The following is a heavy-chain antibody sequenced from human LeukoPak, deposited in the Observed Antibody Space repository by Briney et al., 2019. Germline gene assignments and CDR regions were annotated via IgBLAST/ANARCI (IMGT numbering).Heavy chain of an antibody. V-gene: IGHV3-23*01. CDR3: AKKGATTGDFDY. Sequence: GGSLRLSCAASGFTFSNFLMTWVRRAPGKGPEWVSAISGSGGDTYYADSVKGRFTISRDNSKNTLYLQMNSLRAEDTAVYYCAKKGATTGDFDYWGQGTLVTVSS. CDR2: ISGSGGDT. D-gene: IGHD1-26*01. CDR1: GFTFSNFL. J-gene: IGHJ4*02.